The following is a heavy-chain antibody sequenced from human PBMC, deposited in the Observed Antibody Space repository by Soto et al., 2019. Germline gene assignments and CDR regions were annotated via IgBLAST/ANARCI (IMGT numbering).Heavy chain of an antibody. V-gene: IGHV1-69*06. J-gene: IGHJ6*02. Sequence: QVQLVQSGAEVKKAGSSVKVSCKVSGGTFSSYRFSWVRQAPGQGLEWMGGITPVYGTPDYAQKFQGRVTVTADRSTNTAYMELSRLTSEDTAVYYSARDLPSLEVRSYGMDVWGQGTTVTVSS. CDR1: GGTFSSYR. CDR3: ARDLPSLEVRSYGMDV. D-gene: IGHD3-10*01. CDR2: ITPVYGTP.